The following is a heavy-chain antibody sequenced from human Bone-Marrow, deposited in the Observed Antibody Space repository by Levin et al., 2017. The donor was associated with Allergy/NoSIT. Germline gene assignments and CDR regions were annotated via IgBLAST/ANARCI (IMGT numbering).Heavy chain of an antibody. CDR3: GVNLHGAEFGN. J-gene: IGHJ4*02. CDR1: GFTFSNGW. D-gene: IGHD3-16*01. V-gene: IGHV3-15*01. Sequence: GGSLRLSCVASGFTFSNGWMNWVRQAPGKGLEWVGRIKSKVDGGTIDYAAPVKGRFTISRDDSKNTLYLQMNSLKDEDGAVYYCGVNLHGAEFGNWGQGTLVTVSS. CDR2: IKSKVDGGTI.